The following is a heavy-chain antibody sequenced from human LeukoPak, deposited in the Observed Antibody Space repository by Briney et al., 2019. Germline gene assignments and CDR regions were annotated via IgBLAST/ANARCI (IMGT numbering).Heavy chain of an antibody. CDR3: ARPGSSSSWYSWFDP. D-gene: IGHD6-13*01. J-gene: IGHJ5*02. CDR2: IYYSGST. Sequence: SETLSLTCTVSGGSISSSSYYWGWIRQPPGTGLEWIGSIYYSGSTYYNPSLKSRVTISVDTSKNQFSLKLSSVTAADTAVYYCARPGSSSSWYSWFDPWGQGTLVTVSS. V-gene: IGHV4-39*01. CDR1: GGSISSSSYY.